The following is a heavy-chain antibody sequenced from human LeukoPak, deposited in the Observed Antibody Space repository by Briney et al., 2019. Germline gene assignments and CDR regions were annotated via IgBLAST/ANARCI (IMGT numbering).Heavy chain of an antibody. D-gene: IGHD5-12*01. Sequence: SQTLSLTCAVSGGSISSGGYSWSWIRQPRGKGLEWLGYSYHSGSTYYNSSLKSRVTISVDRSKNQFSLKLSSVTAADTAVYYCARAGWLQSTYYFDDWGQGTLVTVSS. J-gene: IGHJ4*02. V-gene: IGHV4-30-2*01. CDR1: GGSISSGGYS. CDR2: SYHSGST. CDR3: ARAGWLQSTYYFDD.